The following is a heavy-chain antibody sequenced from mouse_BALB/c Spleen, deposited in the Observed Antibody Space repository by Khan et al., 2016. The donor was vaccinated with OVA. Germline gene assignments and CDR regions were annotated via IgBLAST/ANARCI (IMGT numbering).Heavy chain of an antibody. D-gene: IGHD2-14*01. J-gene: IGHJ4*01. CDR3: ARAYYRYDGYYAMDY. V-gene: IGHV2-6-4*01. Sequence: VELVESGPGLVAPSQSLSITCTVSGFSLSRYNIHWVRQPPGKGLEWLGMIWGGGGTDYNSTLKIRLSISKDNSKSQVFLKMNSLEIDDTAMYYCARAYYRYDGYYAMDYWGQGTSVTVSS. CDR1: GFSLSRYN. CDR2: IWGGGGT.